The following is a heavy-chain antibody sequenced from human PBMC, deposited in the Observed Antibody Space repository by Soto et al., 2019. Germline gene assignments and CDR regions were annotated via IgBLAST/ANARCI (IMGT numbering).Heavy chain of an antibody. Sequence: PGGSLRLSCAASGFTFSSYGMHWVRQAPGKGLEWVAVIWYDGSNKYYADSVKGRFTISRDNSKNTLYLQMNSLRAEDTAVYYCAREEHSSSWGSYYYYYGMDVWGQGTTVTVSS. D-gene: IGHD6-13*01. CDR3: AREEHSSSWGSYYYYYGMDV. J-gene: IGHJ6*02. CDR2: IWYDGSNK. CDR1: GFTFSSYG. V-gene: IGHV3-33*01.